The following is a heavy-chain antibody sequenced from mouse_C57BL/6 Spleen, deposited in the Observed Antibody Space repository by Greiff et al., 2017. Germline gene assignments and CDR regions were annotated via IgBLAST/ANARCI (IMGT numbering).Heavy chain of an antibody. V-gene: IGHV1-64*01. D-gene: IGHD2-3*01. J-gene: IGHJ2*01. CDR2: IHPNSGST. Sequence: QVQLQQPGAELVKPGASVKLSCKASGYTFTSYWMHWVKQRPGQGLEWIGMIHPNSGSTNYNQKFKDKATLTVDKSSSTAYMQLSSLTSEDAAVYYCARGDDGYDYWGQGTTLTVSS. CDR3: ARGDDGYDY. CDR1: GYTFTSYW.